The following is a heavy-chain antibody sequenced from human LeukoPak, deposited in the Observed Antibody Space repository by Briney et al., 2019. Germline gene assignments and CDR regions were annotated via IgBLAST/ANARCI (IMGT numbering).Heavy chain of an antibody. CDR1: GGSISSGDYY. CDR3: AGDHYYYYGMDV. CDR2: IYYSGST. J-gene: IGHJ6*02. Sequence: SETLSLTCTVSGGSISSGDYYWSWIRQPPGKGLEWIGYIYYSGSTYYNPSLESRVTISVDTSKNQFSLKLSSVTAADTAVYYCAGDHYYYYGMDVWGQGTTVTVSS. V-gene: IGHV4-30-4*01.